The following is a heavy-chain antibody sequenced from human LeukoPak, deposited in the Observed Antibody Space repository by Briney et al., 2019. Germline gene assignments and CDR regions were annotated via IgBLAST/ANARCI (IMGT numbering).Heavy chain of an antibody. V-gene: IGHV3-30*01. CDR1: GFTFSSYA. J-gene: IGHJ5*02. D-gene: IGHD2-2*01. CDR2: ISYDGSNK. CDR3: AREVDCSSTSCYARGWFDP. Sequence: PGGSLRLSCAASGFTFSSYAMHWVRQAPGKGLEWVAVISYDGSNKYYADSVKGRFTISRDNSKNTLYLQMNSLRAEDTAVYYCAREVDCSSTSCYARGWFDPWGEETMVTVSS.